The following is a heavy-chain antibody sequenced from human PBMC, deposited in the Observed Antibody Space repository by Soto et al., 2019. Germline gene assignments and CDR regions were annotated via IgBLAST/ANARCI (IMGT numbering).Heavy chain of an antibody. CDR3: ARSGASDIVDTIWAPYFDY. CDR2: MSYDGSNN. Sequence: PLRLSCTAPGPTFNSYSMHWVRQAPDKGLERVAVMSYDGSNNYYADSVKGRFTISRDNSKNTLYQQMNSLRAEDTAVYYCARSGASDIVDTIWAPYFDYWGQGTLVTVSS. V-gene: IGHV3-30-3*01. CDR1: GPTFNSYS. D-gene: IGHD5-12*01. J-gene: IGHJ4*02.